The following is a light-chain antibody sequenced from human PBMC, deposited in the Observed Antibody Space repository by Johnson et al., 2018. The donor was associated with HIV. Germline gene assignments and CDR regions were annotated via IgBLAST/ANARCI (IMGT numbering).Light chain of an antibody. V-gene: IGLV1-51*01. CDR1: SSNIGNNY. Sequence: QSVLTQPPSVSAAPGQKVTISCSGSSSNIGNNYVSWYQQLPGTAPKLLIYDNNKRPSGIPDRFSGSKSATSATLGITGLQTGDDADYYCGTWESSLSAGYVFGAGTKVTVL. CDR2: DNN. J-gene: IGLJ1*01. CDR3: GTWESSLSAGYV.